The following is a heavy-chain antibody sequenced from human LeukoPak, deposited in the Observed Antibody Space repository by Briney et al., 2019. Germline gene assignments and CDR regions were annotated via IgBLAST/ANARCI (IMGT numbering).Heavy chain of an antibody. J-gene: IGHJ5*02. D-gene: IGHD3-22*01. CDR1: GFTFSSYW. Sequence: GGSLRLSCAASGFTFSSYWMSWVRQAPGKGLEWVANIKQDGSEKYYVDSVKGRFTISRDNAKNSLYLQMNSLRAEDTAVYYCARDLRNYYDSSGLNWFDPWGQGTLVTVSS. CDR3: ARDLRNYYDSSGLNWFDP. CDR2: IKQDGSEK. V-gene: IGHV3-7*01.